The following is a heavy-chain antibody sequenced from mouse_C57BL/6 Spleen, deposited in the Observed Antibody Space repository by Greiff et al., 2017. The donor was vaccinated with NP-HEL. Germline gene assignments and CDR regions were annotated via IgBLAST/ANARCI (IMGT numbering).Heavy chain of an antibody. CDR3: ARSRSGDPLMDY. CDR1: GYTFTDYY. V-gene: IGHV1-19*01. J-gene: IGHJ4*01. Sequence: EVQLQQSGPVLVKPGASVKMSCKASGYTFTDYYMNWVKQSHGKSLEWIGVINPYNGGASYNQKFKGKATLTVDKSSSTAYMELNSLTSEDSAVYYCARSRSGDPLMDYWGQGTSVTVSS. CDR2: INPYNGGA. D-gene: IGHD1-1*01.